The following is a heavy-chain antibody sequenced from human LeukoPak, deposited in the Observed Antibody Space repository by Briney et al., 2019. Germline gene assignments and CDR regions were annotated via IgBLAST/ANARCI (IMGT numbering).Heavy chain of an antibody. CDR1: GGSISSYY. D-gene: IGHD6-13*01. Sequence: PSETLSLTCTVSGGSISSYYWSWIRQPPGKGLEWIGYIYYSGSTNYNPSLKSRVTISVDTSKNQFSLKLSSVTAADTAVYYCAREDKIAAAFDYWGQGTLVTASS. CDR2: IYYSGST. V-gene: IGHV4-59*01. CDR3: AREDKIAAAFDY. J-gene: IGHJ4*02.